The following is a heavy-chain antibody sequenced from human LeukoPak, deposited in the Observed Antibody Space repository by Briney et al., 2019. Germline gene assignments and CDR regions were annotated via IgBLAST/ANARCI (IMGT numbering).Heavy chain of an antibody. J-gene: IGHJ4*02. Sequence: PGGSLRLSCAASGFTFSDYYMSWIRQAPGKGLEWVSYISHSGSSIFYADSMKGRFTISRDNVKNSLFLQMNSLRAEDTAVYYCARDFTGGVVDYWGQGTLVTVSS. V-gene: IGHV3-11*01. CDR3: ARDFTGGVVDY. CDR2: ISHSGSSI. D-gene: IGHD2-15*01. CDR1: GFTFSDYY.